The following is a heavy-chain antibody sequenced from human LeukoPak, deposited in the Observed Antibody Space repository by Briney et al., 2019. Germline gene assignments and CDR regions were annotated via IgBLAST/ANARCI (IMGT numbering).Heavy chain of an antibody. CDR1: GGSISSYY. Sequence: PSETLSLTCTVSGGSISSYYWSWIRQPPGKGLEWIGYIYYSGSTNYNPSLKSRVTISVDTSKNQFSLKLSSVTAADTAVYYCARGFNSGSYWWVHYFDYWGQGTLVTVSS. CDR3: ARGFNSGSYWWVHYFDY. J-gene: IGHJ4*02. CDR2: IYYSGST. V-gene: IGHV4-59*01. D-gene: IGHD1-26*01.